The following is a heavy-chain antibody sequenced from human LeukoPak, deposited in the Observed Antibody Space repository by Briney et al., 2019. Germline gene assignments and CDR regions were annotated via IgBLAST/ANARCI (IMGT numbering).Heavy chain of an antibody. CDR2: IQSKTDGGTT. D-gene: IGHD3-10*01. V-gene: IGHV3-15*01. CDR3: ATLNGRGVINI. Sequence: GGSLRLSCAASLFTLINTWMNGVGQAPGRGGEGVGRIQSKTDGGTTEYAVPVKGRFTISRDDSQTTLYLQMNSLKTEDTAVYYCATLNGRGVINIWRQGTKVSVSS. CDR1: LFTLINTW. J-gene: IGHJ4*02.